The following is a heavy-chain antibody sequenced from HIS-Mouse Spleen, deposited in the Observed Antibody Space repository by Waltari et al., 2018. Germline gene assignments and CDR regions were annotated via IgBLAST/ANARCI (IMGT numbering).Heavy chain of an antibody. CDR3: AREIPYSSSWYDWYFDL. CDR1: RGSISTSSYH. Sequence: QLQLQESGSGLVKSSETLSLTCTVSRGSISTSSYHWGWPRQPPGKGLEWIGSIYYSGSTYYNPSLKSRVTISVDTSKNQFSLKLSSVTAADTAVYYCAREIPYSSSWYDWYFDLWGRGTLVTVSS. D-gene: IGHD6-13*01. V-gene: IGHV4-39*07. J-gene: IGHJ2*01. CDR2: IYYSGST.